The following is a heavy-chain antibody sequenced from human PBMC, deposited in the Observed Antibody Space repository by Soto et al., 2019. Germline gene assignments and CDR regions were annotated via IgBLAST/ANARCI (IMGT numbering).Heavy chain of an antibody. CDR3: AKLTAPSYRVGAFDI. Sequence: GGSLRLSCAASGFTVSSNYMSWVRQAPGKGLEWVSVIYSGGSTYYADSVKGRFTISRDNSKNTLYLQMNSLRAEDTAVYYCAKLTAPSYRVGAFDIWGQGTMVTVSS. J-gene: IGHJ3*02. CDR1: GFTVSSNY. V-gene: IGHV3-53*05. CDR2: IYSGGST. D-gene: IGHD5-12*01.